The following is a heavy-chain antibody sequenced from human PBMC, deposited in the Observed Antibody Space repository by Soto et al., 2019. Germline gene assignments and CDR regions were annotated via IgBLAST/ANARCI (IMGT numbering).Heavy chain of an antibody. CDR2: MHHSGRT. CDR1: GAYMRNDYYY. CDR3: ARWVEVSLDYFDS. J-gene: IGHJ4*02. Sequence: LSLTCTVSGAYMRNDYYYWSWVRQNPGKDLEWIGHMHHSGRTHYNPSLKSRVAISVDTSKNQFSLYLNSVTAADTAVYYCARWVEVSLDYFDSWGQGTPVTVSS. V-gene: IGHV4-31*03. D-gene: IGHD2-15*01.